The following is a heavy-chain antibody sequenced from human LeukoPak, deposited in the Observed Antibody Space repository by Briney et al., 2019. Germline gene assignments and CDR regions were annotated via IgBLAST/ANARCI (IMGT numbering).Heavy chain of an antibody. J-gene: IGHJ6*02. V-gene: IGHV3-15*01. CDR1: GFTFSNAW. CDR2: IKSKTDGGTT. Sequence: GGSLRLSCAASGFTFSNAWMSWVRQAPGKGLECVGRIKSKTDGGTTDYAAPVKGRFTISRDDSKNTLYLQMNSLKTEDTAVYYCTTGSCYYYGMDVWGQGTTVTVSS. CDR3: TTGSCYYYGMDV.